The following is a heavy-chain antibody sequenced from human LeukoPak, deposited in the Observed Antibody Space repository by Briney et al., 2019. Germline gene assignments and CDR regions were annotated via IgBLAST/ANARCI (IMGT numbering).Heavy chain of an antibody. CDR3: AKGTKPVMTIPDY. D-gene: IGHD1/OR15-1a*01. CDR2: ISRDTSII. V-gene: IGHV3-48*02. CDR1: GCTFTNHD. Sequence: GGSLRLSCAASGCTFTNHDMNWVRQAQGKGLEWISYISRDTSIIYYADSVKGRFTISRDNGKNSLYLHMNSLRDEDTAVYYCAKGTKPVMTIPDYWGQGILVTVSS. J-gene: IGHJ4*02.